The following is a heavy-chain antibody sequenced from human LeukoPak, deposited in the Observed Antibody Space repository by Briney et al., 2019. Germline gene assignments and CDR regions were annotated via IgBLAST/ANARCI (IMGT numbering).Heavy chain of an antibody. CDR1: IDSFTNYY. V-gene: IGHV4-34*01. CDR3: ARFHYGDYLNWFDP. J-gene: IGHJ5*02. Sequence: PSGTLSLTCAVYIDSFTNYYWNWIRQTPGKGLEWIGEVNDSGGTNINPSLRSRVILSVDTSKNQFSLKLTSVTAADTAVYYCARFHYGDYLNWFDPWGQGTLVTVSS. D-gene: IGHD4-17*01. CDR2: VNDSGGT.